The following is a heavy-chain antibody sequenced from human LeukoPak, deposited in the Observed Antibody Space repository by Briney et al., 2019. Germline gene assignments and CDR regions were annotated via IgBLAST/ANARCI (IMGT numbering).Heavy chain of an antibody. CDR1: GFTFSSYA. V-gene: IGHV3-23*01. CDR3: AKDYYYGSGSDYYYYYGMDV. CDR2: ISGSGGST. Sequence: GGSLRPSCAASGFTFSSYAMSWVRQAPGKGLEWVSAISGSGGSTYYADSVKGRFTISRDNSKNTLYLQMNSLRAEDTAIYYCAKDYYYGSGSDYYYYYGMDVWGQGTTVTVSS. J-gene: IGHJ6*02. D-gene: IGHD3-10*01.